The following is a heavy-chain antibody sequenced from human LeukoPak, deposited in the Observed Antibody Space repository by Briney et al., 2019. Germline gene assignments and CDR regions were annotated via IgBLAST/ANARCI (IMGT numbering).Heavy chain of an antibody. Sequence: GGSLRLSCAASGFTFSDYHMSWIRQAPGKGLEWVSHISSSGSTIYYVDSVKGRFTISRDNAKNSLYLQMNSLRAEDTAVYYCARDAGSFYCYGSEPSWFDPWGQGTLVTVSS. J-gene: IGHJ5*02. D-gene: IGHD3-10*01. CDR1: GFTFSDYH. CDR2: ISSSGSTI. CDR3: ARDAGSFYCYGSEPSWFDP. V-gene: IGHV3-11*04.